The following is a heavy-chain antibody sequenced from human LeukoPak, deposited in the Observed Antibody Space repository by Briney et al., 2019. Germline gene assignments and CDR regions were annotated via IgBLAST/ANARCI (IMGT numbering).Heavy chain of an antibody. J-gene: IGHJ4*02. CDR3: ASFLYYYGSGSYYWNY. CDR1: GGSISSEY. CDR2: VYPSGST. Sequence: SETLSLTCTVSGGSISSEYWSWIRQPVGKGLEWIGRVYPSGSTNYNPSLKSRITLSVDTSKNQFSLKLSSVTAADTAVYYCASFLYYYGSGSYYWNYWGQGTLVTVSS. D-gene: IGHD3-10*01. V-gene: IGHV4-4*07.